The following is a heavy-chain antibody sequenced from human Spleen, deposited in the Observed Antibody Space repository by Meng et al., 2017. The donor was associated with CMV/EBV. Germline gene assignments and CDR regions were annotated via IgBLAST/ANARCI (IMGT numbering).Heavy chain of an antibody. CDR2: IHYSGST. J-gene: IGHJ4*02. D-gene: IGHD7-27*01. Sequence: SQTLSLTCTLSGGSFDSIGYYWGWIRQPPGKGLEWIGSIHYSGSTYYTPSLKSRVTILIDTSRDQFSLKLSSVTAADTAVYYCARVGTASSPEYYFDYWGQGTLVTVSS. CDR3: ARVGTASSPEYYFDY. CDR1: GGSFDSIGYY. V-gene: IGHV4-39*07.